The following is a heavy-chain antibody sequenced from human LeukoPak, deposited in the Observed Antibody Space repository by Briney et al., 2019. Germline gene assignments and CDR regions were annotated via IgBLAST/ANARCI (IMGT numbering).Heavy chain of an antibody. V-gene: IGHV4-38-2*02. D-gene: IGHD7-27*01. CDR3: ARLSDGRVNWADYYYMDV. Sequence: SETLSLTCTVSGYSISSGYYWGWIRQPPGKGLEWIGSIYHSGSTYYNPSLKSRVTISVDTSKNQFSLKLSSVTAADTAVYYCARLSDGRVNWADYYYMDVWGKGTTVTVSS. CDR2: IYHSGST. J-gene: IGHJ6*03. CDR1: GYSISSGYY.